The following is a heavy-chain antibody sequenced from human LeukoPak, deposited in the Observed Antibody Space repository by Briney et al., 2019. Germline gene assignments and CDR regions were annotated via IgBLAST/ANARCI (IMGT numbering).Heavy chain of an antibody. CDR3: ARHLLIAAAGTLSLFDP. D-gene: IGHD6-13*01. V-gene: IGHV1-46*03. Sequence: ASVKVSCKASGYTFTSYYMHWVRQAPGQGLEWMGIINPSGGSTSYAQKFQGRVTMTRDTSTSTVYMELSSLRSEDTAVYYCARHLLIAAAGTLSLFDPWGQGTLVTVSS. J-gene: IGHJ5*02. CDR2: INPSGGST. CDR1: GYTFTSYY.